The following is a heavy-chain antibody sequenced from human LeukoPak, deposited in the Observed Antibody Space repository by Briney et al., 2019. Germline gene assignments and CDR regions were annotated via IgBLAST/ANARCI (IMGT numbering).Heavy chain of an antibody. CDR1: GFTFSSYA. V-gene: IGHV3-23*01. J-gene: IGHJ5*02. CDR3: AKDMDYYDSSGYSAGDP. Sequence: PGGSLRLSCAASGFTFSSYAMSWVRQAPGKGLEWVSAISGSGGSTYYADSVKGRFTISRDNSKNTLYLQMNSLRAEDTAVYYCAKDMDYYDSSGYSAGDPWGQGTLVTVSS. CDR2: ISGSGGST. D-gene: IGHD3-22*01.